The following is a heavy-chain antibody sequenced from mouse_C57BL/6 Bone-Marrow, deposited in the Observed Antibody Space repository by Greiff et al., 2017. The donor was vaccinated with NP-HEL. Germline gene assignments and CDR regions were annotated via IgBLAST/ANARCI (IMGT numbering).Heavy chain of an antibody. CDR2: ISSGSSTI. CDR3: ARPPFLRVRYFDV. J-gene: IGHJ1*03. V-gene: IGHV5-17*01. CDR1: GFTFSDYG. Sequence: EVQRVESGGGLVKPGGSLKLSCAASGFTFSDYGMHWVRQAPEKGLEWVAYISSGSSTIYYADTVKGRFTISRDNAKNTLFLQMTSLRSEDTAMYYCARPPFLRVRYFDVWGTGTTVTVSS.